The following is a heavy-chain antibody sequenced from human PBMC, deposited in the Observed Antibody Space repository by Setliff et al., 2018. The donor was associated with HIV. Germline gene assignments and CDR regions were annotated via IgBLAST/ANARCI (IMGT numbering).Heavy chain of an antibody. J-gene: IGHJ6*02. CDR3: ARDDSNYRQHGMDV. CDR2: INTSGGNT. CDR1: GFTFSRYS. V-gene: IGHV3-23*01. D-gene: IGHD4-4*01. Sequence: GGSLRLSCAASGFTFSRYSMTWVRQAPGKGLEWVSEINTSGGNTYYADSVKGRFTISRDNSKNTLFLQMSSLRAEDTAIYYCARDDSNYRQHGMDVWGQGTTVTVSS.